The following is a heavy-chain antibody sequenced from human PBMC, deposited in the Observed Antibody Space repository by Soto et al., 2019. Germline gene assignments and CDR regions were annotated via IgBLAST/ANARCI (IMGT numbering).Heavy chain of an antibody. CDR3: ARDIVVVPAAMGIAAAGTSWGWFDP. CDR1: GGSISSYY. V-gene: IGHV4-59*01. D-gene: IGHD2-2*01. J-gene: IGHJ5*02. CDR2: IYYSGST. Sequence: SETLSLTCTVSGGSISSYYWSWIRQPPGKGLEWIGYIYYSGSTNYNPSLKSRVTISVDTSKNQFSLKLSSVTAADTAVYYCARDIVVVPAAMGIAAAGTSWGWFDPWGQGTLVTVSS.